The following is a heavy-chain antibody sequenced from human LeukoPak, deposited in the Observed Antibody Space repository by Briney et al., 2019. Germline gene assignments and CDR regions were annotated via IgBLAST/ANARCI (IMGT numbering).Heavy chain of an antibody. Sequence: ASVKVSCKASGYTFTSYDINWVRQATGQGLEWMGWMNPNSGNTNYAQKLQGRVTMTTDTSTSTAYMELRSLRSDDTAVYYCARDSSSWLWIFDYWGQGTLVTVSS. CDR2: MNPNSGNT. CDR1: GYTFTSYD. V-gene: IGHV1-18*01. D-gene: IGHD6-13*01. J-gene: IGHJ4*02. CDR3: ARDSSSWLWIFDY.